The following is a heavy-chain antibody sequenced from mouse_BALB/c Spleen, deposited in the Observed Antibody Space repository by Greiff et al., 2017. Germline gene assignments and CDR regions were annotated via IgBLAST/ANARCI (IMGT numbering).Heavy chain of an antibody. CDR3: ARFSYDYDRFAY. CDR2: INPYYGST. D-gene: IGHD2-4*01. CDR1: GYSFTDYI. Sequence: VQLKQTGPELVKPGASVKISCKASGYSFTDYIMLWVKQSHGKSLEWIGNINPYYGSTSYNLKFKGKATLTVDKSSSTAYMQLNSLTSEDSAVYYCARFSYDYDRFAYWGQGTLVTVSA. J-gene: IGHJ3*01. V-gene: IGHV1-39*01.